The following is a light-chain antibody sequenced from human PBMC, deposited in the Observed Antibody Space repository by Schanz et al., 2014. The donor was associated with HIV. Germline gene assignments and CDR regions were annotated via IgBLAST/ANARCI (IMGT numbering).Light chain of an antibody. V-gene: IGLV2-14*03. CDR2: DVS. CDR1: SSDVGFYKY. J-gene: IGLJ2*01. Sequence: QSALTQPASVSGSPGQSITISCTGTSSDVGFYKYVSWFQQHPGKAPKLMIYDVSNRPSGVSNRFSGSKSGNTASLTISGLQAEDEADYYCSSYAGSNNLVFGGGTKLTVL. CDR3: SSYAGSNNLV.